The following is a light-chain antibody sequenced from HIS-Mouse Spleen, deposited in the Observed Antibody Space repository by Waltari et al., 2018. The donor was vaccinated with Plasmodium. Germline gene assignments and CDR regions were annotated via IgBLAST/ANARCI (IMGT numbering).Light chain of an antibody. Sequence: IVMTKSQATLSVSPGERATLFCRASQSVSSNLAWYQQKPGQAPRLLIYGASTSATGIPARFSGSGSGTEFTLTISSMQSEDFSVYYCQQYNNWPPWTFGQGTKVEIK. CDR3: QQYNNWPPWT. V-gene: IGKV3-15*01. CDR2: GAS. CDR1: QSVSSN. J-gene: IGKJ1*01.